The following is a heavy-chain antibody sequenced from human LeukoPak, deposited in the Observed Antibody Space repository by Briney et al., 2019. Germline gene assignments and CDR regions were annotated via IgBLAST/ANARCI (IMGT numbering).Heavy chain of an antibody. J-gene: IGHJ4*02. CDR3: ARVGYDFWSGYLYYFDY. CDR2: IYYSGST. V-gene: IGHV4-59*11. CDR1: GGSISSHY. Sequence: SETLSLTCTVSGGSISSHYWSWIRQPPGQGLEWIGYIYYSGSTNYNPSLKSRVTISVDTSKNQFSLKLSSVTAADTAVYYCARVGYDFWSGYLYYFDYWGQGTLVTVSS. D-gene: IGHD3-3*01.